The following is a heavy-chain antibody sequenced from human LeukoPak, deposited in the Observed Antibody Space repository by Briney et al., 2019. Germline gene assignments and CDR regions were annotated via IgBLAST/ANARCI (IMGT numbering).Heavy chain of an antibody. D-gene: IGHD6-19*01. CDR1: RFTLSNYW. J-gene: IGHJ4*02. CDR2: IKQDGSET. V-gene: IGHV3-7*01. Sequence: GGSLRLSRAASRFTLSNYWMSRVRQAPGKGLEWVANIKQDGSETYYVDSVKGRFTISRDNAKNSLSLQMNSLRAEDTAVYYCARQRGSGCLDYWGQGTLVTVSS. CDR3: ARQRGSGCLDY.